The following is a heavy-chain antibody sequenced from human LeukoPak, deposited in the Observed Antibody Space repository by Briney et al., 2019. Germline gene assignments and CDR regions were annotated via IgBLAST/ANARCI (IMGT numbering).Heavy chain of an antibody. V-gene: IGHV4-59*08. Sequence: EPSETLSLTCTVSGGSISSYYWSWIRQPPGKGLEWIGYIYYSGSTTYNPSLKSRVTISVDTSKNQFSLKLSSVTAADTAVYYCARYELGSFDYWGQGTLVTVSS. D-gene: IGHD7-27*01. CDR3: ARYELGSFDY. J-gene: IGHJ4*02. CDR1: GGSISSYY. CDR2: IYYSGST.